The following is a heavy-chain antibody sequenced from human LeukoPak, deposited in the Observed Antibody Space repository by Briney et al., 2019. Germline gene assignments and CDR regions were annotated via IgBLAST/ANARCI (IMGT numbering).Heavy chain of an antibody. V-gene: IGHV1-46*01. CDR1: GYTFTGYY. CDR3: ARADTAADAFDI. J-gene: IGHJ3*02. CDR2: INPSGGST. Sequence: ASVKVSCKASGYTFTGYYMHWVRQAPGQGLEWMGIINPSGGSTSYAQKFQGRVTMTRDMSTSTVYMELSSLRSEDTAVYYCARADTAADAFDIWGQGTMVTVSS. D-gene: IGHD5-18*01.